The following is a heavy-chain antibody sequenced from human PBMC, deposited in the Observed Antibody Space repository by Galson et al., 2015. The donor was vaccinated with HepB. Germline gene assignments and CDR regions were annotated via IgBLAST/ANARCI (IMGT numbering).Heavy chain of an antibody. D-gene: IGHD2-15*01. V-gene: IGHV5-51*03. J-gene: IGHJ1*01. CDR2: IYPGDSDT. CDR1: GYSFTSYW. Sequence: QSGAEVKKPGESLKISCKGSGYSFTSYWIGWVRQMPGKGLEWMGIIYPGDSDTRYSPSFQGQVTISADKSISTAYLQWSSLKASDTAMYYCARPYCSGGSCDEYFQHWGQGTLVTASS. CDR3: ARPYCSGGSCDEYFQH.